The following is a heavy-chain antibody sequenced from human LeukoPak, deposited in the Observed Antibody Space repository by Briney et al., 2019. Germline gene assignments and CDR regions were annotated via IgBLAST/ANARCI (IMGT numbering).Heavy chain of an antibody. CDR3: AKSHVSTATGTGRYFDY. V-gene: IGHV3-33*06. CDR1: GFTFSSYG. CDR2: IWYDGSNK. J-gene: IGHJ4*02. Sequence: GSLRLSCAASGFTFSSYGMHWVRQAPGKGLEWVAVIWYDGSNKYYADSVKGRFTISRDNSKHTVYLQMDSLRAEDTAVYYCAKSHVSTATGTGRYFDYWGQGTLVTVSS. D-gene: IGHD3-9*01.